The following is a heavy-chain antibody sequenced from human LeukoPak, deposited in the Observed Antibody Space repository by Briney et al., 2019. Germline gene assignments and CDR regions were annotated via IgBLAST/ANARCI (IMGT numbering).Heavy chain of an antibody. CDR3: ARARVATVTTGSPFDY. J-gene: IGHJ4*02. CDR2: INHSGST. Sequence: SETLSLTCAVYGGSFSGYYWSWIRQPPGKGLEWIGEINHSGSTNYNPSLKSRVTISVDTSKNQFSLKLSSVTAADTAVYYCARARVATVTTGSPFDYWGQGTLVTVSS. V-gene: IGHV4-34*01. CDR1: GGSFSGYY. D-gene: IGHD4-17*01.